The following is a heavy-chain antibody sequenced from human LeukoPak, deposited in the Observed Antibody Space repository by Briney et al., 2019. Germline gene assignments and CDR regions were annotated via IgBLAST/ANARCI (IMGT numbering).Heavy chain of an antibody. V-gene: IGHV1-2*02. Sequence: ASVTVSCKASGYTFTGYYMLWVRQAPGQGLEWVGWINPNSGGTNYAQKFQGRVIMTRDTSISKAYMELSRLRSDDTAVYYCARGSGYCGGDCYGYWGQGTLVTVSS. CDR1: GYTFTGYY. CDR2: INPNSGGT. CDR3: ARGSGYCGGDCYGY. D-gene: IGHD2-21*01. J-gene: IGHJ4*02.